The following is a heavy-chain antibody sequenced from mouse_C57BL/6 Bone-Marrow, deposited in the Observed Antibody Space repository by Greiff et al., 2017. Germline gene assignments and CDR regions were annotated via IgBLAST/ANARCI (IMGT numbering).Heavy chain of an antibody. CDR2: IDPSDSYT. D-gene: IGHD2-3*01. Sequence: VQLQQPGAELVMPGASVKLSCKASGYTFTSYWMHWVKQRPGQGLEWIGEIDPSDSYTNYNQKFKGKSTLTVDKSSSTAYMQLSSLTSEDSAVYYCAREEDYYDGYTTGAYWGQVTLVTVSA. J-gene: IGHJ3*01. CDR3: AREEDYYDGYTTGAY. V-gene: IGHV1-69*01. CDR1: GYTFTSYW.